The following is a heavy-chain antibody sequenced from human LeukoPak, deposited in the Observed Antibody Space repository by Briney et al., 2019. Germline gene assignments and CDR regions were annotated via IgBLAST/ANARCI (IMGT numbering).Heavy chain of an antibody. V-gene: IGHV1-2*02. CDR1: GYTFTGYY. CDR2: INPNSGGT. CDR3: ARGDPRIMVRGVPLGAYFDY. J-gene: IGHJ4*02. Sequence: GASVKVSCKASGYTFTGYYMHWVRQAPGQGLEWVGWINPNSGGTNYAQKFQGRVTMTRDTSISTAYMELSRLRSDDTAVYYCARGDPRIMVRGVPLGAYFDYWGQGTLVTVSS. D-gene: IGHD3-10*01.